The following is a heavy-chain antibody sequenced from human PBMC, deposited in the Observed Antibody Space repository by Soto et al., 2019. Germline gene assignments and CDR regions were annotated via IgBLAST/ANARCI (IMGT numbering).Heavy chain of an antibody. Sequence: QVQLVESGGGLVKPGGSLRLSCAASGFTFSDYYMNWIRQAPGKGLEWVSYISSGGSYTNYADSVKGRFTVSRDDARNSLSLQMNSLRADDTAVYYCARAPYSSWGLDVWGQGTTVTVSS. J-gene: IGHJ6*02. CDR1: GFTFSDYY. CDR2: ISSGGSYT. CDR3: ARAPYSSWGLDV. D-gene: IGHD6-6*01. V-gene: IGHV3-11*06.